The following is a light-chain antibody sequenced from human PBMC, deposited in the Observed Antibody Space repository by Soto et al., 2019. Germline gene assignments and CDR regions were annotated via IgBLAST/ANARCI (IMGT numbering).Light chain of an antibody. CDR1: QSVRSY. CDR3: QQRSNWPPV. CDR2: DAS. J-gene: IGKJ4*01. V-gene: IGKV3-11*01. Sequence: EIVLTQSPATLSLSPGERATLSCRASQSVRSYLAWYQQKPGQAPRLLIYDASNRATGIPARFSGSGSGTDVTLTISSLEPEDFAVYYCQQRSNWPPVVGGGTKVEIK.